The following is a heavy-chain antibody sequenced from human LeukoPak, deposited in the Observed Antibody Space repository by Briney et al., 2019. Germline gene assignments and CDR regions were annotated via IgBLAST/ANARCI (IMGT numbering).Heavy chain of an antibody. CDR3: ARHTAMGSPLHY. CDR2: RYYSGST. V-gene: IGHV4-39*01. CDR1: GGSISSSAYY. Sequence: SETLSLTCTVSGGSISSSAYYWGWIRQPPGKGLEWIGSRYYSGSTYYNPSLKTRVTISVDTSKNQFSLNPSSVTAADTAVYYCARHTAMGSPLHYWGQGTLVTVSS. J-gene: IGHJ4*02. D-gene: IGHD5-18*01.